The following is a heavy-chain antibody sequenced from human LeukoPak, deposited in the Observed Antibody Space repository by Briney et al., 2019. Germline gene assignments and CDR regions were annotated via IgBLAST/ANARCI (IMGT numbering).Heavy chain of an antibody. J-gene: IGHJ4*01. CDR1: GYTFTSYA. Sequence: ASVKVSCKASGYTFTSYAMHWVRQAPGQRLEWMGWINAGNGNTKYSQKFQGRVTITRDTSASTAYMELSSLRSEDTAVYYCARVNRFGIAVALDYWGQEPWSPSPQ. CDR3: ARVNRFGIAVALDY. D-gene: IGHD6-19*01. V-gene: IGHV1-3*01. CDR2: INAGNGNT.